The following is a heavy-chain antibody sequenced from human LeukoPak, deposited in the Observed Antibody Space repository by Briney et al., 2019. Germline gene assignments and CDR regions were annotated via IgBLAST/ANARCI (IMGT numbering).Heavy chain of an antibody. J-gene: IGHJ4*02. CDR1: GGSISSYY. D-gene: IGHD3-22*01. CDR3: ARYYYDSSGYQYFDY. Sequence: PSETLSLTCTVSGGSISSYYWSWIRQPARKGLEWIGRIYTSGSTNYNPSLKSRVTMSVDTSKNQFSLKLSSVTAADTAVYYCARYYYDSSGYQYFDYWGQGTLVTVSS. V-gene: IGHV4-4*07. CDR2: IYTSGST.